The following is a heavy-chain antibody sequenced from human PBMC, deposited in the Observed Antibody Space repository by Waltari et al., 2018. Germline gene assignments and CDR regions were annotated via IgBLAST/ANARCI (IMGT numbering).Heavy chain of an antibody. D-gene: IGHD6-19*01. CDR3: ARGSIAVAPEDY. Sequence: VQLLESGGGLVQPGGSLRLSCAASGFTFSSYAMHWVRQAPGKGLEWVAVISYDGSNKYYADSVKGRFTSSRDNSKNTLYLQMNSLRAEDTAVYYCARGSIAVAPEDYWGQGTLVTVSS. J-gene: IGHJ4*02. CDR2: ISYDGSNK. CDR1: GFTFSSYA. V-gene: IGHV3-30-3*01.